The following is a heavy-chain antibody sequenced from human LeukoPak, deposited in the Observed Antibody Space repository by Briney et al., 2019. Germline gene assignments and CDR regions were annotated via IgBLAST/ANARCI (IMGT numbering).Heavy chain of an antibody. CDR2: IYYSGST. J-gene: IGHJ4*02. V-gene: IGHV4-59*12. CDR1: GGSISSYY. D-gene: IGHD5-18*01. CDR3: ARDPIRKYSYASDGGPY. Sequence: SETLSLTCTVSGGSISSYYWSWIRQPPGKGLEWIGYIYYSGSTNYNPSLKSRVTISVDTSKNQFSLKLSSVTAADTAVYYCARDPIRKYSYASDGGPYWGQGTLVTVSS.